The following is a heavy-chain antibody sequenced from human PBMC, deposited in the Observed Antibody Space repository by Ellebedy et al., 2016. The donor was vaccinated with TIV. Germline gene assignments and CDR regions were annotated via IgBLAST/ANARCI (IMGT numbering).Heavy chain of an antibody. D-gene: IGHD5-12*01. CDR1: VESFSGFY. V-gene: IGHV4-34*01. CDR2: INDSGST. J-gene: IGHJ4*02. CDR3: ARGQGRRKATDY. Sequence: SETLSLXXAVYVESFSGFYWSWIRQPPGSGLEWVGEINDSGSTKYNPSLKSRVTISADKTKNQFSLKLRSVTAADTAVYYCARGQGRRKATDYWGQGTLVTVSS.